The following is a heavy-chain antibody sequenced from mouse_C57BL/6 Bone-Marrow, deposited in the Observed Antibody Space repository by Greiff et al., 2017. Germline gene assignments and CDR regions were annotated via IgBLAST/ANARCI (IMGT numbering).Heavy chain of an antibody. CDR2: INPNNGGT. D-gene: IGHD1-1*01. J-gene: IGHJ1*03. Sequence: EVQLQQSGPELVKPGASVKIPCKASGYTFTDYNMDWVKQSHGKSLEWIGDINPNNGGTIYNQKFKGKATLTVDKSSSTAYMVLRSLTSEDTAVYYCARSYYGSSPWYFDVWGTGTTVTVSS. V-gene: IGHV1-18*01. CDR1: GYTFTDYN. CDR3: ARSYYGSSPWYFDV.